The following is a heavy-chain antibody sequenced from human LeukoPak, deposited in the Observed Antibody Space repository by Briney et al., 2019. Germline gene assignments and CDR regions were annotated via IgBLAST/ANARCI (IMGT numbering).Heavy chain of an antibody. J-gene: IGHJ4*02. V-gene: IGHV4-34*01. CDR2: INHSGST. CDR3: ARGLKGHLTGEAYGDY. D-gene: IGHD3-9*01. Sequence: WETLSLTCAVYGGSFSGYYWSWIRQPPGKGLEWIGEINHSGSTNYNPSLKSRVTISVDTSKNQFSLKLSSVTAADTAVYYCARGLKGHLTGEAYGDYWGQGTLVTVSS. CDR1: GGSFSGYY.